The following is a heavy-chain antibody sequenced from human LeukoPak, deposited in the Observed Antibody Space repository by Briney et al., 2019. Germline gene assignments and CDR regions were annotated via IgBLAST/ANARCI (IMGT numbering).Heavy chain of an antibody. J-gene: IGHJ3*02. CDR3: ASRAKLFSGSGSPGDAFEI. D-gene: IGHD3-10*01. V-gene: IGHV4-61*01. CDR2: VYNSGST. CDR1: GGSVNSITYN. Sequence: PSETLSLTCSVSGGSVNSITYNWSWIRHPPGKGLEWIGFVYNSGSTTYNPSLKSRVTISVDTSKNKFSLKLTSVTAADTAIYFCASRAKLFSGSGSPGDAFEIWGQGTMVTVSS.